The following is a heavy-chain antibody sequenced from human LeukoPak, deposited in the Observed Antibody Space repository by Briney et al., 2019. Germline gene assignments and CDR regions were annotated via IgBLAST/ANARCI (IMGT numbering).Heavy chain of an antibody. V-gene: IGHV4-39*01. D-gene: IGHD3-10*01. CDR3: ARQIGFFDH. Sequence: PSETLSLTCSVSGGSISGSSFYWDWIRQPPGKGLEWIATIYYTGSTYYNPSLKGRVTISVDTSKNQFSLKLSSVTAADAAVYYCARQIGFFDHWGQGTLVTVSS. CDR2: IYYTGST. CDR1: GGSISGSSFY. J-gene: IGHJ4*02.